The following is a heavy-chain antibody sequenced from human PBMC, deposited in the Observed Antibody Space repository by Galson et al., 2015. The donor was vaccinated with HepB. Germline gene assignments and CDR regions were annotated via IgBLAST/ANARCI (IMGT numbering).Heavy chain of an antibody. CDR3: ARDYITMIVVVITLVVFYYYYGMDV. CDR1: GFTFSSYG. J-gene: IGHJ6*02. CDR2: IWYDGSNK. Sequence: SLRLSCAASGFTFSSYGMHWVRQAPGKGLEWVAVIWYDGSNKYYADSVKGRFTISRDNSKNTLYLQMNSLRAEDTAVYYCARDYITMIVVVITLVVFYYYYGMDVWGQGTTVTVSS. D-gene: IGHD3-22*01. V-gene: IGHV3-33*01.